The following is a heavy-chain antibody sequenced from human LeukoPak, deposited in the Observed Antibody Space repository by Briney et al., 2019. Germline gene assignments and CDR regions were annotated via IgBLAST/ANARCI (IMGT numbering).Heavy chain of an antibody. J-gene: IGHJ4*02. Sequence: SETLSLTCAVYGGSFSGYYWSWIRQPPGKGLEWIGEINHSGSTNYNPSLKSRVTISVDTSKNQFSLKLSSVTAADTAVYYCARGQQLVVWGQGTLDTVPS. V-gene: IGHV4-34*01. CDR3: ARGQQLVV. CDR2: INHSGST. D-gene: IGHD6-13*01. CDR1: GGSFSGYY.